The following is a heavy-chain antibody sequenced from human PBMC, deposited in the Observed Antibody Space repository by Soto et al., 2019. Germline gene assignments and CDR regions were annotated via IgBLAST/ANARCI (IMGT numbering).Heavy chain of an antibody. CDR2: IYWDDDK. V-gene: IGHV2-5*02. J-gene: IGHJ4*02. D-gene: IGHD3-10*01. CDR1: GFSLSTSGVG. CDR3: AHRLGLWFGKGYFDY. Sequence: QITLKESGPPLVKPTQTLTLTCTFSGFSLSTSGVGVGWIRQPPGKALEWLALIYWDDDKRYSPSLKSRLTITKDTSKTQVVLTMTNMDPVDTATYYCAHRLGLWFGKGYFDYWGQGTLVTVSS.